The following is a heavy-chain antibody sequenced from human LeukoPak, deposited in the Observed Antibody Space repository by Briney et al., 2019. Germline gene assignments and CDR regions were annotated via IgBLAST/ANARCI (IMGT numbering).Heavy chain of an antibody. V-gene: IGHV1-69*05. Sequence: GASVKVSCKASGGTFSSYAISWVRQAPGQGLEWMGGIIPIFGTANYAQKFQGRVTITTDESTSTAHMELSSLRSEDTAVYYCARESEIRDSSGYFRSNWFDPWGQGTLVTVSS. D-gene: IGHD3-22*01. J-gene: IGHJ5*02. CDR3: ARESEIRDSSGYFRSNWFDP. CDR1: GGTFSSYA. CDR2: IIPIFGTA.